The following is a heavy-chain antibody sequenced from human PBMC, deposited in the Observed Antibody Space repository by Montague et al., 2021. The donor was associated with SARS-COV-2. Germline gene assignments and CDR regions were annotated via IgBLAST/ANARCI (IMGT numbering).Heavy chain of an antibody. V-gene: IGHV3-48*03. Sequence: SLRLSCAASGFTFSSYEMNWVRQAPGKGLEWLSSISHSGGITNYADSVRGRFTISRDIAKNSLYLQMNTLRAEDTAVYYCAREGCGWFFDYWGQGALVTVSS. D-gene: IGHD6-19*01. CDR3: AREGCGWFFDY. J-gene: IGHJ4*02. CDR1: GFTFSSYE. CDR2: ISHSGGIT.